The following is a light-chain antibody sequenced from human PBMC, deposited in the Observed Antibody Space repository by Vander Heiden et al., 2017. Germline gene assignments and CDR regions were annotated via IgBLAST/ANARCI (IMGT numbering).Light chain of an antibody. CDR3: QSADSSGTSWV. CDR2: KDS. CDR1: ALPKKY. V-gene: IGLV3-25*03. J-gene: IGLJ3*02. Sequence: SSELTQPPSVSGPPGQKARTACSGDALPKKYGYWYQQKPGQAPVLVIYKDSERPSGMPERFSGSSSGTTVTLTISGGQAEDEADYYCQSADSSGTSWVFGGGTKLTVL.